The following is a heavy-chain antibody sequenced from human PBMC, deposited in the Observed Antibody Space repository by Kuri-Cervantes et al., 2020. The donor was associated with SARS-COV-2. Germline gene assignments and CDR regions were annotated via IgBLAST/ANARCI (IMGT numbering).Heavy chain of an antibody. V-gene: IGHV3-33*08. CDR3: ARDNIVVVPAADKSDFDY. CDR1: GFTFSSYA. D-gene: IGHD2-2*01. CDR2: IWYDGSNK. J-gene: IGHJ4*02. Sequence: LSLTCAASGFTFSSYAMHRVRQAPGKGLEWVAVIWYDGSNKYYADSVKGRFTISRDNSKNTLYLQMNSLRAEDTAVYYCARDNIVVVPAADKSDFDYWGQGTLVTVSS.